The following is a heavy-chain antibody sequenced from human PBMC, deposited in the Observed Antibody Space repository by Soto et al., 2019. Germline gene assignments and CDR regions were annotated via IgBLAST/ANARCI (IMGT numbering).Heavy chain of an antibody. CDR1: GFTFSSYS. D-gene: IGHD3-16*01. CDR3: ARDGANALYYYYGMDV. V-gene: IGHV3-21*01. Sequence: GGSLRLSCAASGFTFSSYSMNWVRQAPGKGLEWVSSISSSSSYIYYADSVKGRFTISRDNAKNSLYLQMNSLRAEDTAVYYCARDGANALYYYYGMDVWGQGTTVTVSS. CDR2: ISSSSSYI. J-gene: IGHJ6*02.